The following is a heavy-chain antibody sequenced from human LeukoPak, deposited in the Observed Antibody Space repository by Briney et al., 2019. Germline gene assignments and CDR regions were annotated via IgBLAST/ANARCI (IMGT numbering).Heavy chain of an antibody. J-gene: IGHJ6*03. CDR2: IKQDGSEK. Sequence: GGSLRLSCAASGFTFSSYWMSWVRQAPGKGLEWVANIKQDGSEKYYVDSVKGRFTISRDNAKNSLYLQMNSLRAEDTAVYYCARDRVLDFWSSYQGRWYMDVWGKGTTVTVSS. CDR3: ARDRVLDFWSSYQGRWYMDV. CDR1: GFTFSSYW. V-gene: IGHV3-7*01. D-gene: IGHD3-3*01.